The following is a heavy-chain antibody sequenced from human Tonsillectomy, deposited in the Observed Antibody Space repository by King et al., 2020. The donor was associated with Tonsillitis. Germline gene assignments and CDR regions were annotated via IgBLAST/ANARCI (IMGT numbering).Heavy chain of an antibody. D-gene: IGHD3-16*02. V-gene: IGHV4-39*02. J-gene: IGHJ3*02. CDR1: GGSSTSDTYY. CDR2: VSFGGST. Sequence: HLQLQESGPGLVKPSETLSLTCTVSGGSSTSDTYYWGWIRQPPGKGLEWSGSVSFGGSTPYNPSLNGRVTISLDTSTNHLSLPMPSLTAADTAAYYCSRDSDRGTDSEHGFHIWGQGTMVTVSS. CDR3: SRDSDRGTDSEHGFHI.